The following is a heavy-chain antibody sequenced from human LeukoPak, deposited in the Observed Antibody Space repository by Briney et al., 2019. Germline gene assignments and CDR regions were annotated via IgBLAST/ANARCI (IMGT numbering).Heavy chain of an antibody. J-gene: IGHJ4*02. CDR3: ASLRFLEWSFDS. CDR2: IKQDGSEK. CDR1: GFTFSSYW. D-gene: IGHD3-3*01. V-gene: IGHV3-7*01. Sequence: PGGSLRLSCGASGFTFSSYWMSWVRQAPGKGLEWVANIKQDGSEKYYVDSVKGRFTISRDNAKNSLYLQVNSLRAEDTAVYYRASLRFLEWSFDSWGQGTLVTVSS.